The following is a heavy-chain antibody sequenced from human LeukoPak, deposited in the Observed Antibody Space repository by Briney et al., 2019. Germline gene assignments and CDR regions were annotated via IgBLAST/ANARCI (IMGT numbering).Heavy chain of an antibody. D-gene: IGHD1-1*01. CDR2: IGGSGGST. J-gene: IGHJ5*02. CDR3: AKGRVPGFDP. V-gene: IGHV3-23*01. CDR1: GFTFNNYA. Sequence: GGSLGLSCAASGFTFNNYAMSWVRQAPGKGLEWLSSIGGSGGSTYSADSVKGRFTISRDNSKNTLYLQLNSLRAEDTAVYYCAKGRVPGFDPWGQGTLVTVSS.